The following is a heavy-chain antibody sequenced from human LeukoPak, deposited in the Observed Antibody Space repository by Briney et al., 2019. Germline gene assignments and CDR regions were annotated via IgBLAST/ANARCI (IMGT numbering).Heavy chain of an antibody. Sequence: SETLSLTCTDSGGSISSYYWSWIRQPPGKGLEGIGYIYYSGSTNYNPSLKSRVTISVDTSKNQFSLKLSSVTAADTAVYYCARLDGRTYYYGMDVWGQGTTVTVSS. CDR2: IYYSGST. CDR1: GGSISSYY. V-gene: IGHV4-59*08. D-gene: IGHD2-2*03. CDR3: ARLDGRTYYYGMDV. J-gene: IGHJ6*02.